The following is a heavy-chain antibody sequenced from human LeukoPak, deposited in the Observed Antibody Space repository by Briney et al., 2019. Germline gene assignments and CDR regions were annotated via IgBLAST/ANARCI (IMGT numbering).Heavy chain of an antibody. D-gene: IGHD6-13*01. CDR1: GGSTSSGGYS. Sequence: SETLSLTCAVSGGSTSSGGYSWSWIRQPPGKGLEWIGYIYHSGSTYYNPSLKSRVTISVDRSKNQFSLKLSSVTAADTAVYYCARGSAAGTRSGFYFDYWGQGTLVTVSS. V-gene: IGHV4-30-2*01. CDR3: ARGSAAGTRSGFYFDY. J-gene: IGHJ4*02. CDR2: IYHSGST.